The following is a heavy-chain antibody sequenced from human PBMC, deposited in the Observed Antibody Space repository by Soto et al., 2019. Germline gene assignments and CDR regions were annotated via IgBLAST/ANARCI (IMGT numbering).Heavy chain of an antibody. Sequence: SETLSLTCAVSGGSISSGGYSWSWIRQPPGKGLEWIGYIYHSGSTYYNPSLKSRVTISADTSKNQFSLKLSSVTAADTAVYYCARGYGRNFDYWGQGTLVTSPQ. J-gene: IGHJ4*02. D-gene: IGHD5-18*01. CDR2: IYHSGST. CDR1: GGSISSGGYS. V-gene: IGHV4-30-2*01. CDR3: ARGYGRNFDY.